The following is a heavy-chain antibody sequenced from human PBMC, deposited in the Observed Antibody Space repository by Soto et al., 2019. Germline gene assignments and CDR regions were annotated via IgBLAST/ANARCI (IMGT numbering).Heavy chain of an antibody. V-gene: IGHV1-69*13. CDR3: ARGYSSSWTSYYYYYYGMDV. Sequence: SVKVSCKASGGTFSSYAISWVRQAPGQGLEWMGGIIPIFGTANYAQKFQGRVTITADESTSTAYMELSSLRSEDTAVYYCARGYSSSWTSYYYYYYGMDVWGQGTTVTVSS. D-gene: IGHD6-13*01. CDR2: IIPIFGTA. CDR1: GGTFSSYA. J-gene: IGHJ6*02.